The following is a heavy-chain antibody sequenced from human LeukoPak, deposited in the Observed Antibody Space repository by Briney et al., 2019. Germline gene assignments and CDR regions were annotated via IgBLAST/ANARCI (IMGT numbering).Heavy chain of an antibody. CDR1: GFTFSSYG. D-gene: IGHD3-10*01. J-gene: IGHJ6*03. CDR3: ARSLYLVYGSGSYYMDV. V-gene: IGHV3-23*01. CDR2: ISGSGGST. Sequence: GGSLRLSCAASGFTFSSYGMSWVRQAPGKGLEWVSAISGSGGSTYYADSVKGRFTISRDNAKNSLYLQMNSLRAEDTALYYCARSLYLVYGSGSYYMDVWGKGTTVTVSS.